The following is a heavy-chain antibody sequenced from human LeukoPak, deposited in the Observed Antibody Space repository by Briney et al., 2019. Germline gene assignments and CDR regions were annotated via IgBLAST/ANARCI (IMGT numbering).Heavy chain of an antibody. CDR3: AKDWMLAATPIFYFEN. CDR1: GFTFTNHA. D-gene: IGHD2-15*01. CDR2: VSYSGGNE. J-gene: IGHJ4*02. Sequence: GSSLRLSCVASGFTFTNHAMHWVRQAPDKGLEWVATVSYSGGNEYYADSVEGRFTISRDNSENTLYLQMNSLRADDTAIYYCAKDWMLAATPIFYFENWGQGILVTVSS. V-gene: IGHV3-33*03.